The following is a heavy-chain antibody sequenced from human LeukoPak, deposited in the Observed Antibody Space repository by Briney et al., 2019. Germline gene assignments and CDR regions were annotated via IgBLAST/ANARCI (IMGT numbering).Heavy chain of an antibody. V-gene: IGHV3-21*01. CDR1: GFTFSSYT. Sequence: GGSLRLSCAASGFTFSSYTMKWVRQAPGKGLEWVSSISSSSSYIYYADSVKGRFTISRDNAKNSLYLQMNSLRAEDTAVYYCARAHSSSWCAVDYWGQGTLVTVSS. CDR3: ARAHSSSWCAVDY. D-gene: IGHD6-13*01. J-gene: IGHJ4*02. CDR2: ISSSSSYI.